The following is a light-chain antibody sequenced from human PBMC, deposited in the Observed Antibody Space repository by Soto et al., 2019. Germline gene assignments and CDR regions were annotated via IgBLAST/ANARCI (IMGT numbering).Light chain of an antibody. CDR3: CSYAGSWV. CDR1: SSDVGTYNL. Sequence: QSALTQPASVSGSPGQSITISCTGTSSDVGTYNLVSWYQQHPGKPPKLLIYEGSKRPSGVSNRFSGSKSGNTASLTISGLQDEDEADYFCCSYAGSWVFGGGTKLTVL. J-gene: IGLJ3*02. V-gene: IGLV2-23*01. CDR2: EGS.